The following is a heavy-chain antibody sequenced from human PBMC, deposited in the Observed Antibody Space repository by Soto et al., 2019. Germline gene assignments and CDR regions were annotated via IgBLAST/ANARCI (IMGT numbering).Heavy chain of an antibody. V-gene: IGHV1-2*02. D-gene: IGHD2-2*01. J-gene: IGHJ5*02. CDR2: INPNSGGT. Sequence: ASVKVSYKASGYTFTGYYMHWVRQAPGQGLEWMGWINPNSGGTNYAQKFQGRVTMTRDTSISTAYMELSRLRSDDTAVYYCARDLVVPDYGNWFDPWGQGTLVTVSS. CDR3: ARDLVVPDYGNWFDP. CDR1: GYTFTGYY.